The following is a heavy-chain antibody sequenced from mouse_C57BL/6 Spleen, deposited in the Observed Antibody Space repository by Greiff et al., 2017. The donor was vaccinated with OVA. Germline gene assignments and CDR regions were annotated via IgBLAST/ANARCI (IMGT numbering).Heavy chain of an antibody. CDR2: ISDGGSYT. J-gene: IGHJ2*01. V-gene: IGHV5-4*03. CDR1: GFTFSSYA. CDR3: ARGAVDY. Sequence: EVKLVESGGGLVKPGGSLKLSCAASGFTFSSYAMSWVRQTPEKRLEWVATISDGGSYTYYPDNVKGRFTISRDNAKNNLYLQMSHLKSEDTAMYYCARGAVDYWGQGTTLTVSS. D-gene: IGHD1-1*01.